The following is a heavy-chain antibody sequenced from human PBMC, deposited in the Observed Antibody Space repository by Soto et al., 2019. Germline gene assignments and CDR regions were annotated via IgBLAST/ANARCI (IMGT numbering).Heavy chain of an antibody. CDR3: ARCEAVVVTGDLNDAFDI. CDR1: GYSFTSYW. D-gene: IGHD2-21*02. Sequence: GESLKISCKGSGYSFTSYWIGWVRQMPGKGLEWMGIIYPGDSDTRYSPSFQGQVTISADKSISTAYLQWSSLKASDTAMYYCARCEAVVVTGDLNDAFDIWGQGTMVTVSS. V-gene: IGHV5-51*01. CDR2: IYPGDSDT. J-gene: IGHJ3*02.